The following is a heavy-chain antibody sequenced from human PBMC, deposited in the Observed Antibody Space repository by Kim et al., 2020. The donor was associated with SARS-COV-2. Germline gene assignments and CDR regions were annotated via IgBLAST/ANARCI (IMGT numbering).Heavy chain of an antibody. J-gene: IGHJ4*02. V-gene: IGHV4-30-2*04. CDR3: ARAARGAGPDY. CDR2: T. Sequence: THDTPPHKSRVTISVDTSKNEFSLKLSSVTAADTAVYYCARAARGAGPDYWGQGTLVTVSS. D-gene: IGHD3-10*01.